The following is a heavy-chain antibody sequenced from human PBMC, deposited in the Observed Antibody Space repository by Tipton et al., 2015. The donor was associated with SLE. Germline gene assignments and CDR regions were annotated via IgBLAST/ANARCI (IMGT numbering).Heavy chain of an antibody. CDR2: ISGSGGST. CDR1: GFTFSSYA. Sequence: SLRLSCAAAGFTFSSYAMRWVRQAPGKGLEWVSAISGSGGSTYYADSVKGRFTISRDNSKNTLYLQMNSLRAEDTAVYYCAKDPPEKSAAAPDYWGQGTLVTVSS. V-gene: IGHV3-23*01. J-gene: IGHJ4*02. CDR3: AKDPPEKSAAAPDY. D-gene: IGHD6-13*01.